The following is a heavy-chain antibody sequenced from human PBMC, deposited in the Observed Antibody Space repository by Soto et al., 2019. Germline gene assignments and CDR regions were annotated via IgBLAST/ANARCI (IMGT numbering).Heavy chain of an antibody. J-gene: IGHJ4*02. Sequence: SETLSLICAVYGGSLSGYYWSWIRQPPGKGLEWIGEINHSGSTNYNPSLKSRVTISVDTSKNQFSLKLSSVTAADTAVYYCARFMRGYSGYDGSFYFDYWGQGTLVTVSS. V-gene: IGHV4-34*01. CDR2: INHSGST. D-gene: IGHD5-12*01. CDR1: GGSLSGYY. CDR3: ARFMRGYSGYDGSFYFDY.